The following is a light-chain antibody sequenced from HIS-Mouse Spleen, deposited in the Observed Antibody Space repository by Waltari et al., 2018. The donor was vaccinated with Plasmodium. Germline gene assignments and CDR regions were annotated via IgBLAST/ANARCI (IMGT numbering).Light chain of an antibody. CDR2: GAS. J-gene: IGKJ2*01. CDR3: QQYGSSPYT. Sequence: ELVLTQSPGTLSLSPGERAPISCRASQSRSSSYLAWYQQKPGQPPRLLLYGASSRATGIPDRFSGSGSGTDFTLTISRLEPEDFAVYYCQQYGSSPYTFGQGTKLEIK. CDR1: QSRSSSY. V-gene: IGKV3-20*01.